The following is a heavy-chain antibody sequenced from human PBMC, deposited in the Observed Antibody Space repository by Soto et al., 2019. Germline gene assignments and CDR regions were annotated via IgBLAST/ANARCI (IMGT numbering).Heavy chain of an antibody. CDR1: GYTFTSYG. V-gene: IGHV1-18*01. Sequence: ASVKVSCKASGYTFTSYGISWVRQAPGQGLEWMGWISAYNGNTNYAQKLQGRVTMTTDTSTSTAYMELRSLRSDDTAVYYCARDVPYSMVRGVNFDYWGQGTLVTVSS. D-gene: IGHD3-10*01. CDR2: ISAYNGNT. J-gene: IGHJ4*02. CDR3: ARDVPYSMVRGVNFDY.